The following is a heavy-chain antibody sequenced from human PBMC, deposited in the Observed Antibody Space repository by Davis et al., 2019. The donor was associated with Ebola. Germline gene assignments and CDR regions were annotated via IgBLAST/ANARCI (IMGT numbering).Heavy chain of an antibody. CDR2: IYHSGST. D-gene: IGHD3-22*01. Sequence: PSETLSLTCAVSGGSISSSNWWSWVRQPPGKGLEWIGEIYHSGSTNYNPSLKSRVTISVDTSKNQFSLKLSSVTAADTAVYYCARGGSLLAMIVVANAYWGQGTLVTVSS. CDR3: ARGGSLLAMIVVANAY. CDR1: GGSISSSNW. V-gene: IGHV4-4*02. J-gene: IGHJ4*02.